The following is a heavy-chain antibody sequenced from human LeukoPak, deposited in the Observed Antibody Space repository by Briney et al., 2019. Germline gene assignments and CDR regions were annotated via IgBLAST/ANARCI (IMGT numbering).Heavy chain of an antibody. CDR1: GYSFTSCW. J-gene: IGHJ4*02. D-gene: IGHD2-15*01. CDR3: ARGRYCSGGSCYFDY. CDR2: IYPGDSDT. V-gene: IGHV5-51*01. Sequence: GESLEISCKGSGYSFTSCWIGWVRQMPGKGLEWMGIIYPGDSDTRYSPSFQGQVTISADKSISTAYLQWSSLKASDTAMYYCARGRYCSGGSCYFDYWGQGTLVTVSS.